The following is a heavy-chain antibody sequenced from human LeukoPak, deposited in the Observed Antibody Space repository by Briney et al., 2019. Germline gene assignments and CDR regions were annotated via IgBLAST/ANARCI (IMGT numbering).Heavy chain of an antibody. CDR2: ISSSSSYI. D-gene: IGHD3-10*01. J-gene: IGHJ5*02. Sequence: PGGSLRLSCAASGFTFSSYSMNWVRQAPGKGLEWVSSISSSSSYIYYADSVKGRFTISKDNAKNSLYLQMNSLRAEDTAVYYCARGGYGSGSYYNIPWGQGTLVTVSS. CDR3: ARGGYGSGSYYNIP. V-gene: IGHV3-21*01. CDR1: GFTFSSYS.